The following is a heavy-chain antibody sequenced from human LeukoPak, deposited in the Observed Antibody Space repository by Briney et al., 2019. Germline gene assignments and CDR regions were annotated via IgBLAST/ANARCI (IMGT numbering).Heavy chain of an antibody. CDR1: GGSFSGYY. CDR3: ARGRQDVTMIVVVMTAVSYYLDV. Sequence: PSETLSLTCAVYGGSFSGYYWTWIRQTPEKGLEWIGEMNPSGSTNSKPSIKSRGTILVDTSKTQFPLELSSVTAADTAVYSCARGRQDVTMIVVVMTAVSYYLDVWGKGTTVTVS. J-gene: IGHJ6*03. V-gene: IGHV4-34*01. CDR2: MNPSGST. D-gene: IGHD3-22*01.